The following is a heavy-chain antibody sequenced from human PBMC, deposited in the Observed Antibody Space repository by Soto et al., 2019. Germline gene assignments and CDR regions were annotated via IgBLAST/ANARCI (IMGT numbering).Heavy chain of an antibody. Sequence: LSLTCAVSGGSFSDNYWSWIRRPPGKGLEWIGELNPTGSTHYNPSLKRRVTISIDTSQNHFSLKLNSVTAADTAVYYCARGNFYNGLDVWDHGTTVTVSS. CDR1: GGSFSDNY. V-gene: IGHV4-34*01. CDR3: ARGNFYNGLDV. CDR2: LNPTGST. J-gene: IGHJ6*02.